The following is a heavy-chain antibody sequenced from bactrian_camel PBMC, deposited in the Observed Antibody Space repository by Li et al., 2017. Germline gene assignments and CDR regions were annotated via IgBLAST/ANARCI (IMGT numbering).Heavy chain of an antibody. Sequence: HVQLVESGGGSVQTGGSLRLSCQVNGSYKRGSMCMGWFRHIPGKEREGVAAINSDDVTTNYADFVKGRFTISKDNTKNVLNLQMRNLKPEDSAMYYCAAGHCAGGSCICSRELYDYVDWGLQGTQVTVS. D-gene: IGHD4*01. J-gene: IGHJ4*01. CDR2: INSDDVTT. V-gene: IGHV3S1*01. CDR1: GSYKRGSMC.